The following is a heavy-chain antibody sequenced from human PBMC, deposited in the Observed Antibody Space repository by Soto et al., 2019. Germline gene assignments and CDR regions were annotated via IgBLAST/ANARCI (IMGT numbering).Heavy chain of an antibody. J-gene: IGHJ4*02. CDR2: IYYSGST. Sequence: PSETLSLTCTVSGGSISSGDYYWSWIRQPPGKGLEWIGYIYYSGSTYYNPSLKSRVTISVDTSKNQFSLKLSSVTAADTAVYYCARAVRGSYYYYWGQGTLVTVSS. D-gene: IGHD1-26*01. V-gene: IGHV4-30-4*01. CDR1: GGSISSGDYY. CDR3: ARAVRGSYYYY.